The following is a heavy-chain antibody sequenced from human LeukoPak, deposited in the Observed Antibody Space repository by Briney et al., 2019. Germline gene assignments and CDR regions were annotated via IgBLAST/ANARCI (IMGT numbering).Heavy chain of an antibody. D-gene: IGHD3-3*01. V-gene: IGHV3-9*01. CDR3: AKERFFGVGFDP. CDR2: ISWNSGSI. CDR1: GFTFDDYA. J-gene: IGHJ5*02. Sequence: PGRSLRLSCAASGFTFDDYAMHWVRQAPGKGLEWVSGISWNSGSIGYADSVKGRFTISRDNAKNSLYLQMNSLRAEDTALYYCAKERFFGVGFDPWGQGTLVTVSS.